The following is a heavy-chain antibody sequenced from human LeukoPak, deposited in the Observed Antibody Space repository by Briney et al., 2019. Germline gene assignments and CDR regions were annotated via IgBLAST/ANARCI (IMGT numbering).Heavy chain of an antibody. CDR3: ARAPPFTKHFDY. J-gene: IGHJ4*02. D-gene: IGHD2-8*01. Sequence: GGSLRLSCAASGFTFSSYVMHWVRQAPGKGLEWVAVIWYDGSNKYYADSVKGRFTISRDNSKNTLYPQMNSLRAEDTSVYYCARAPPFTKHFDYWGQGTLVTVSS. CDR2: IWYDGSNK. CDR1: GFTFSSYV. V-gene: IGHV3-33*01.